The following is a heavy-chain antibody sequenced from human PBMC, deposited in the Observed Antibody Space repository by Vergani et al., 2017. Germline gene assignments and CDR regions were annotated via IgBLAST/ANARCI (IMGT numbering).Heavy chain of an antibody. CDR3: ARDGEMATINGYFDY. D-gene: IGHD5-24*01. CDR1: GFTFSSYW. CDR2: IQQDGSEK. Sequence: EVQLLESGGGLVQPGGSLRLSCAASGFTFSSYWMSWVRQAPGKGLEWVANIQQDGSEKYYVDSVKGRFTISRDNAKNALYLPMNSLRAEDTAVYYCARDGEMATINGYFDYWGQGTLVTVSS. J-gene: IGHJ4*02. V-gene: IGHV3-7*01.